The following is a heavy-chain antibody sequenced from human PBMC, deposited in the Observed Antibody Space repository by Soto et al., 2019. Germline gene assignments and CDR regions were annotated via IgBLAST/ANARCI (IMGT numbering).Heavy chain of an antibody. Sequence: GESLKISCKGSGYSFTSYWIGWVRQMPGKGLEWMGIIHPGDSDTRYSPSFQGQVTISADKSISTAYLQWSSLKASDTAMYYCARPREAGKYYYGVDVWGQGTTVTVS. CDR1: GYSFTSYW. J-gene: IGHJ6*02. V-gene: IGHV5-51*01. CDR3: ARPREAGKYYYGVDV. D-gene: IGHD6-19*01. CDR2: IHPGDSDT.